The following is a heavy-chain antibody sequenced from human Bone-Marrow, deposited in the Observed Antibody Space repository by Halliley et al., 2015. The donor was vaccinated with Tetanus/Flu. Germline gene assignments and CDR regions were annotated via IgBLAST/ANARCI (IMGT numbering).Heavy chain of an antibody. V-gene: IGHV3-30*18. CDR3: AKNEDDYDNSDHIF. CDR2: ISFDGSDT. D-gene: IGHD3-22*01. J-gene: IGHJ4*02. Sequence: SLRLSCAASGFTFNKYGMHWVRQAPGKGLEWVAVISFDGSDTHYAESVKGRFTISRDNSKNTLFLQMHTLRRDDTAVYYCAKNEDDYDNSDHIFWVRGTLVTVSS. CDR1: GFTFNKYG.